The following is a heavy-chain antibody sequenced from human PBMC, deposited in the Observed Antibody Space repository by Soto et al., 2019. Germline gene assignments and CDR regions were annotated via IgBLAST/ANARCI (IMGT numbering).Heavy chain of an antibody. Sequence: QVQLVQSGAEVKKPGSSVKVSCKASGGTFSSYAISWVRQAPGQGLEWMGGINPNSGGTNYAQKFQGRVTMTRDTSISTAYMELSRLRSDDTAVYYCARSVITFGGVIIGGIDYWGQGTLVTVSS. V-gene: IGHV1-2*02. CDR2: INPNSGGT. CDR1: GGTFSSYA. D-gene: IGHD3-16*02. CDR3: ARSVITFGGVIIGGIDY. J-gene: IGHJ4*02.